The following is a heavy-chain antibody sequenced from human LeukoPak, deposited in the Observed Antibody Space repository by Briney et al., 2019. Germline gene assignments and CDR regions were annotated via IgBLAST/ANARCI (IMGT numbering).Heavy chain of an antibody. V-gene: IGHV3-30*18. CDR1: GFTFSSHG. Sequence: GGSLRLSCAASGFTFSSHGMHWVRQAPGKGLEWVAVISYDGSNKYYADSVKGRFTISRDNSKNTLYLQMNSLRAEDTAVYYCAKDIRWELAAAGVFDYWGQGTLVTVSS. D-gene: IGHD6-25*01. J-gene: IGHJ4*02. CDR3: AKDIRWELAAAGVFDY. CDR2: ISYDGSNK.